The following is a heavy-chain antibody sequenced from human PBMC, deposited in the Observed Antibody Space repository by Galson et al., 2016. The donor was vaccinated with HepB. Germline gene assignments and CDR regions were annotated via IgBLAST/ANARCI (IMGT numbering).Heavy chain of an antibody. CDR1: GYSFSSYW. CDR2: IYPGDSDT. CDR3: ARRPPGSNTWYYFDY. D-gene: IGHD6-13*01. V-gene: IGHV5-51*01. Sequence: QSGAEVKKPGESLKISCKASGYSFSSYWIGWVRQMPGKGLEWMGMIYPGDSDTRYNPSFEGQVTNSADTSIDTAHLQWSSLKASDSAMYYCARRPPGSNTWYYFDYWGQGTMVTVSS. J-gene: IGHJ4*02.